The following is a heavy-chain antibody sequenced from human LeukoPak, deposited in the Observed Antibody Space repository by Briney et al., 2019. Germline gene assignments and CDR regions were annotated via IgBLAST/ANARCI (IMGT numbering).Heavy chain of an antibody. CDR1: GFTFSSYA. J-gene: IGHJ4*02. Sequence: SGGSLRLSCAASGFTFSSYAMIWVRQAPGKGLEWVAGITSRGGRTYYADSLKGRFSISRDNSKNTLYLEMNSLRVGDTAMYYCAKELTSRITLVRGVVPDYWGQGTLVTVSS. V-gene: IGHV3-23*01. CDR3: AKELTSRITLVRGVVPDY. D-gene: IGHD3-10*01. CDR2: ITSRGGRT.